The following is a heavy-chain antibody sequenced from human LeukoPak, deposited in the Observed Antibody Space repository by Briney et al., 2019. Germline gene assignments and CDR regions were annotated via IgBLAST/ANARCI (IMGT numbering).Heavy chain of an antibody. V-gene: IGHV1-69*13. CDR1: GGTFSSYA. CDR3: ARESGSYEAYFDY. Sequence: SVKVSCKASGGTFSSYAISCLRQAPGQGLEWMGRIFPIFATANYAQKFQGRVTITADESTSTAYMELSSLRSEDTAVYYCARESGSYEAYFDYWGQGTLVTVSS. D-gene: IGHD1-26*01. J-gene: IGHJ4*02. CDR2: IFPIFATA.